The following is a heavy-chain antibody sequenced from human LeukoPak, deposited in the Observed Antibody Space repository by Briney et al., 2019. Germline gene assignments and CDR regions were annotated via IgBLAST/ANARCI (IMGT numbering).Heavy chain of an antibody. J-gene: IGHJ4*02. Sequence: GGSLRLSCAASGFTFSSSAMHWVRQAPGKRLETVSAISSDGGRVYYGDSVKGRFTISRDNSKNMLYLQMGSLRADDMAVYYCARWVGTQLDFWGQGTLVTVSS. CDR3: ARWVGTQLDF. V-gene: IGHV3-64*02. D-gene: IGHD1-14*01. CDR1: GFTFSSSA. CDR2: ISSDGGRV.